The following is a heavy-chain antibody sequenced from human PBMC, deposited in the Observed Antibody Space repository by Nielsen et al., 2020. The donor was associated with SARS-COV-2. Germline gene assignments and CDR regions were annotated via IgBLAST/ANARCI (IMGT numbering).Heavy chain of an antibody. Sequence: GSLRLSCTVSGGSISSYYWSWIRQPPGKGLEWIGYIYYSGSTNYNPSLKSRVTISVDTSKNQFSLKLSSVTAADTAVYYCARGDGIAAAEPWFDPWGQGTLVTVSS. CDR2: IYYSGST. D-gene: IGHD6-25*01. J-gene: IGHJ5*02. CDR1: GGSISSYY. V-gene: IGHV4-59*01. CDR3: ARGDGIAAAEPWFDP.